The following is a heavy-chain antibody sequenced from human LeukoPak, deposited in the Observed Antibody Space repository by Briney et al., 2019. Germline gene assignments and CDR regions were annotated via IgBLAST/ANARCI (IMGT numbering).Heavy chain of an antibody. CDR2: ISAYNGNT. CDR1: GYTFTSYG. Sequence: ASVKVSCKASGYTFTSYGISWVRQAPGQGLEWMGWISAYNGNTNYAQKLQGRVTMTTDTSTSTAYMELRSLRSDDTAVYYCARLGRYSGYDSPYYFDYWGQGTLVTVSS. CDR3: ARLGRYSGYDSPYYFDY. J-gene: IGHJ4*02. D-gene: IGHD5-12*01. V-gene: IGHV1-18*01.